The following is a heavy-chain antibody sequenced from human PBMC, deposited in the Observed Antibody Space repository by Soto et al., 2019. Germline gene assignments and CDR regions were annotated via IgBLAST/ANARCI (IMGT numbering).Heavy chain of an antibody. CDR2: ISGSGGST. J-gene: IGHJ4*02. CDR3: AKDLPGYSSGWYPFDY. D-gene: IGHD6-19*01. Sequence: EVQLLESGGGLVQPGGSLRLSCAASGFTFSSYAMSWVRQAPGKGLEWVSAISGSGGSTYYADSVKGRFTISIDNSKNTLYLQMNSLRAEDTAVYYCAKDLPGYSSGWYPFDYWGQGTLVTVSS. V-gene: IGHV3-23*01. CDR1: GFTFSSYA.